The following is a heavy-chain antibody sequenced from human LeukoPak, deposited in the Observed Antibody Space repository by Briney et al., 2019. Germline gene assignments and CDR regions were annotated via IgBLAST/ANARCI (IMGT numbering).Heavy chain of an antibody. J-gene: IGHJ5*02. Sequence: ASVKVSCKASGYTFTSYYMHCVRQPPGQGLEGMGIINPSGGRTSYAQKFQGRVTMTRDMSTSTNYMELSSLRSEDTAVYYCARDNSVEDTAWWFDPWGQGTLVTVSS. CDR1: GYTFTSYY. CDR3: ARDNSVEDTAWWFDP. V-gene: IGHV1-46*01. D-gene: IGHD4-23*01. CDR2: INPSGGRT.